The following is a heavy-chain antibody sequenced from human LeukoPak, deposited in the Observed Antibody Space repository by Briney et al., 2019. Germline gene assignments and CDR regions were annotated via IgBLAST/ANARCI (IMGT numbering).Heavy chain of an antibody. V-gene: IGHV4-59*01. D-gene: IGHD1-26*01. CDR3: ARVKISGSYFNWFDP. CDR2: IYYSGST. CDR1: GGSISSYY. Sequence: PSETLSLTCTVSGGSISSYYWSWIRQPPGKGLEWIGYIYYSGSTNYNPSLKSRVTISVDTSKNQFSLKLSSVTAADTAVYYCARVKISGSYFNWFDPWGQGTLVTVSS. J-gene: IGHJ5*02.